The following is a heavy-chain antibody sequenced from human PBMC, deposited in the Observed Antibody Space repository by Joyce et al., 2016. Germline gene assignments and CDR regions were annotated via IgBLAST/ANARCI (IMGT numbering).Heavy chain of an antibody. D-gene: IGHD3-22*01. Sequence: QVQLQESGPGLVKPSETLSLSCAVSGYSISSGYYWGWIRQPPGKGLEWIGSIFHSGTTYYNSSLQSRLSISRDTSMNQFSLTLTSVTAADTAVYYCARDRGAYYYDGSSSYWYFDLWGRGALVTVSS. CDR1: GYSISSGYY. CDR2: IFHSGTT. V-gene: IGHV4-38-2*02. J-gene: IGHJ2*01. CDR3: ARDRGAYYYDGSSSYWYFDL.